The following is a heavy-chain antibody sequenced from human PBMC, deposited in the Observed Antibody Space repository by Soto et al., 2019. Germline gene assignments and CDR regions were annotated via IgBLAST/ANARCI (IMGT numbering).Heavy chain of an antibody. D-gene: IGHD3-3*01. CDR2: IYPGDSDT. J-gene: IGHJ4*02. CDR1: GYSFTSYW. CDR3: ASIRFLQWLFFAH. V-gene: IGHV5-51*01. Sequence: PGESLKISCKGSGYSFTSYWIGWVRQMPGKGLEWMGIIYPGDSDTRYSPSFQGQVTISADKSISTAYLQWSSLKASDTAMYYCASIRFLQWLFFAHWGQGPLVTLSS.